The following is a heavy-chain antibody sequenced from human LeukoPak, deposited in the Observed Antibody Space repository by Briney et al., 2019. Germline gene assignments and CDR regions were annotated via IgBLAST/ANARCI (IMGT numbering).Heavy chain of an antibody. CDR1: GFIFDTHT. J-gene: IGHJ6*02. D-gene: IGHD1-14*01. V-gene: IGHV3-23*01. Sequence: GGSLRLSCTASGFIFDTHTLTWVRQAPGKGLGWVASISGSGDSTNYGDSVKGRFTISRDNFKRTVHLEMSNLRADDTAMYYCVRRAAVRGMDFWGLGATVIVSS. CDR3: VRRAAVRGMDF. CDR2: ISGSGDST.